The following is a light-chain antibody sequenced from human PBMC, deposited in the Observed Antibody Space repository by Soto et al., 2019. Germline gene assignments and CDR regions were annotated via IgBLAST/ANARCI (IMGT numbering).Light chain of an antibody. CDR2: EVS. CDR3: TSYAGSNTYV. CDR1: SSDVGNYNY. Sequence: QSVLTQPPSASGSPGQSVTISCTGTSSDVGNYNYVSCYQHHPGKAPKLMIYEVSKWPSGVPDRFSGSKSGNTASLTVSGPQAEDEADYYCTSYAGSNTYVFGTGTKVTVL. J-gene: IGLJ1*01. V-gene: IGLV2-8*01.